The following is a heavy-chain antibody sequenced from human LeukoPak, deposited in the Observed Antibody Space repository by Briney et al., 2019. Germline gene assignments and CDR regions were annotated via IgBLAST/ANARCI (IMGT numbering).Heavy chain of an antibody. J-gene: IGHJ6*02. CDR1: GYTFTSYG. D-gene: IGHD2-8*01. Sequence: ASVKVSCKASGYTFTSYGISWVRQAPGQGLEWMGWIGTYSGSTNYAQKVQGRVTMTTDTSTSTAYMELRSLRSDDTAVYYCARESLAGVKYYYGMDVWGQGTTVTVSS. V-gene: IGHV1-18*01. CDR3: ARESLAGVKYYYGMDV. CDR2: IGTYSGST.